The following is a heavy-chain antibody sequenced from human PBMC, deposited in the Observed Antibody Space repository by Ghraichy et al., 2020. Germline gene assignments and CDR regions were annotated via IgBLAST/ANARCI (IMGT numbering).Heavy chain of an antibody. D-gene: IGHD1-1*01. V-gene: IGHV4-59*01. Sequence: SETLSLTCTVSGGSISSYYWSWIRQPPGKGLEWIGYIYYSGSTNYNPSLKSRVTISVDTSKNQFSLKLSSVTAADTAVYYCARGAARRRKPYFDYWGQGTLVTVSS. CDR1: GGSISSYY. CDR2: IYYSGST. CDR3: ARGAARRRKPYFDY. J-gene: IGHJ4*02.